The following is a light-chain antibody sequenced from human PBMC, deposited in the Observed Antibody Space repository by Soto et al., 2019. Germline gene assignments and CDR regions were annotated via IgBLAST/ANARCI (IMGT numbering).Light chain of an antibody. J-gene: IGKJ1*01. Sequence: EIVLTQSPGTLSLSPGERATLSCRASQSVSSSYLAWYQQKPGQATRFLIYSASSRATGIPDRFSGSGSGTDFTLTISRLEPEDFAVYYCQQYCRSPTTFGQGTKVDIK. CDR1: QSVSSSY. V-gene: IGKV3-20*01. CDR3: QQYCRSPTT. CDR2: SAS.